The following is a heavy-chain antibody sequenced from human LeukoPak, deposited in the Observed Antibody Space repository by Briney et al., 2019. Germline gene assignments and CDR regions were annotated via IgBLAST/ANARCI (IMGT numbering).Heavy chain of an antibody. CDR2: ISSSGSTI. CDR3: ARDILGSPGK. CDR1: GFTFSSYE. D-gene: IGHD3-10*01. V-gene: IGHV3-48*03. J-gene: IGHJ4*02. Sequence: PGGSLRLTCAASGFTFSSYEMNWVRQAPGKGLEWVSYISSSGSTIYYADSVKGRFTISRDNAKNSLYLQMNSLRVEDTAVYYCARDILGSPGKWGQGTLVTVSS.